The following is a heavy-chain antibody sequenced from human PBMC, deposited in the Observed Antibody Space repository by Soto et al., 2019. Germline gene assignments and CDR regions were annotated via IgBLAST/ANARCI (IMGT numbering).Heavy chain of an antibody. CDR3: ARGDCSSTICYASDY. CDR2: INPNSGGT. V-gene: IGHV1-2*04. D-gene: IGHD2-2*01. CDR1: GYTFTGYY. Sequence: QVQLVQSGAEVKKPGASVKVSCKASGYTFTGYYMHWVRQAPGQGLEWMGWINPNSGGTNYAQKFQGWVTMTRDTSISTAYMELSRLRSDDTAVYYCARGDCSSTICYASDYWGQGTLVTVSS. J-gene: IGHJ4*02.